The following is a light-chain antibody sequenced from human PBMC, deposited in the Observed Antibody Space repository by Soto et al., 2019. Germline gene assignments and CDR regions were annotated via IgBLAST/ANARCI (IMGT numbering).Light chain of an antibody. CDR3: SSYTSSSTLV. Sequence: QSALTQPASVSGSPGQSITISCTGTSSDVGVYNYVSWYQQHPGKAPKLMIYEVSNRPLGVSNRFSGSKSGNTASLTISGLQAEDEADYYCSSYTSSSTLVFGGGTKLTV. CDR2: EVS. J-gene: IGLJ2*01. V-gene: IGLV2-14*01. CDR1: SSDVGVYNY.